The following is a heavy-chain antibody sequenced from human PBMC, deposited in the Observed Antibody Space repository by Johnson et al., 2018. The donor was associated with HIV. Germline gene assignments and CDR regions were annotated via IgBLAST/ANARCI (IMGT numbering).Heavy chain of an antibody. CDR3: AKAEGESRGAFDI. CDR2: IYSGGST. D-gene: IGHD3-22*01. CDR1: GFTFDDYG. V-gene: IGHV3-66*01. J-gene: IGHJ3*02. Sequence: VQLVESGGGVVRPGGSLRLSCAASGFTFDDYGMTWVRQAPGKGLEWVSLIYSGGSTYYADSVKGRFTISRDDSRNTLHLQMNSLRAEDTAVYYCAKAEGESRGAFDIWGQGTMVTVSS.